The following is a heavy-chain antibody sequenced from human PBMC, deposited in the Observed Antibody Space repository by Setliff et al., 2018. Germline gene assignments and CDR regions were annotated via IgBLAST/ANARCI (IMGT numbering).Heavy chain of an antibody. J-gene: IGHJ6*02. D-gene: IGHD2-21*01. CDR2: IYKGGST. V-gene: IGHV4-38-2*01. CDR3: ATRTFAVIPHSGLGLDYFYGMDV. CDR1: GYSISTEYY. Sequence: SETLSLTCAVSGYSISTEYYWGWVRQPPGKGLEWIGDIYKGGSTYYNPSLRSRVSMSLDTSKRQVSLNLNSVTAADTGVYYCATRTFAVIPHSGLGLDYFYGMDVWGRGTTVTVSS.